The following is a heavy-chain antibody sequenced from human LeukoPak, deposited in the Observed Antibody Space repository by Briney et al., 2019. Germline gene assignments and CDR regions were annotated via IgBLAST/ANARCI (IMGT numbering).Heavy chain of an antibody. Sequence: GGSLRLSCAASGSNFSSYWMHWVRQAPGKGLEWVSAISGSGGSTYYADSVKGRFTISRDNSKNTLYLQMNSLRAEDTAVYYCANGGAWPIGYWGQGTLVTVSS. CDR1: GSNFSSYW. D-gene: IGHD3-3*01. J-gene: IGHJ4*02. V-gene: IGHV3-23*01. CDR2: ISGSGGST. CDR3: ANGGAWPIGY.